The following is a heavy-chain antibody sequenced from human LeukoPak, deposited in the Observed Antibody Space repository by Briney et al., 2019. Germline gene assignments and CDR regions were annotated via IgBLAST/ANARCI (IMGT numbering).Heavy chain of an antibody. CDR2: INPNSGGT. CDR1: GYTFTGYY. D-gene: IGHD6-13*01. Sequence: GASVKVSCKASGYTFTGYYMHWVRQAPGQGLEWMGWINPNSGGTNYAQKFQGRVTMTRDTSISTAYMELRSLTSDDTAVYYCARVDQTSSWYRLGGVVDCWGQGTLVTVSS. V-gene: IGHV1-2*02. J-gene: IGHJ4*02. CDR3: ARVDQTSSWYRLGGVVDC.